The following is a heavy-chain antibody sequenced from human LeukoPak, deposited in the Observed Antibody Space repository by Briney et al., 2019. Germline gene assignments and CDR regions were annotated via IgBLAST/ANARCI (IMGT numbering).Heavy chain of an antibody. CDR1: GFILSSYW. CDR3: ARAVGAKGGAFDI. D-gene: IGHD1-26*01. CDR2: LNADGRST. V-gene: IGHV3-74*01. Sequence: GSLRLSCAASGFILSSYWMHWVRQVPGEGLVWVSHLNADGRSTNYADSVEGRFTISRDNGKNTLYLQMNSLRAEDTAVYYCARAVGAKGGAFDIWGQGTVVTVSS. J-gene: IGHJ3*02.